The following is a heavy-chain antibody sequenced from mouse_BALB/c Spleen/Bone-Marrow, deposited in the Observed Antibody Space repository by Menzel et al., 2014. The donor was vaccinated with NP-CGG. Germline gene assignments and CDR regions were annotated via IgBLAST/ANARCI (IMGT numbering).Heavy chain of an antibody. CDR2: INPSNGGT. V-gene: IGHV1S81*02. CDR3: TRREYYRYDRAMDY. J-gene: IGHJ4*01. CDR1: GYTFTSYY. D-gene: IGHD2-14*01. Sequence: QVQLQQPGAELVKPGALVKLSCKASGYTFTSYYMYWVKQRPGQGLEWIGEINPSNGGTNFNEKFKSKATLTVDKSSSTAYMQLSSLTSEDSAVYYCTRREYYRYDRAMDYWGQGTSVTVSS.